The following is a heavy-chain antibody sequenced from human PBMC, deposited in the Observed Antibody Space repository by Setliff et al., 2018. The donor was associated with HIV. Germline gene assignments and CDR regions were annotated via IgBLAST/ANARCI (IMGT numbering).Heavy chain of an antibody. CDR2: ISPQNGDR. CDR3: ARQLSNSLDH. D-gene: IGHD1-1*01. CDR1: GYTFTDYF. Sequence: GASVKVSCKASGYTFTDYFIHWVRQAPGQGLEWMGWISPQNGDRKIPQHFRGRVTMTRDTSISTVYMELSGLTSDDTAVYFCARQLSNSLDHWGQGTPVPSPQ. J-gene: IGHJ4*02. V-gene: IGHV1-2*02.